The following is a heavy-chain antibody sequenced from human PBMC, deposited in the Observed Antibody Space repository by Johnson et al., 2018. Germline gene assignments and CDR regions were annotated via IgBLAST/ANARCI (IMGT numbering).Heavy chain of an antibody. J-gene: IGHJ6*03. CDR2: MNPNSGNT. CDR3: ARGLGGSYYYYMDV. V-gene: IGHV1-8*01. Sequence: QVQLVESGAEVKKXGASVKVXCKASGYTFTSYDINWVRQATGHGLEWMGWMNPNSGNTGYAQKFQGRVTMTRNTSISTAYMELSSLRSEDTAGYYCARGLGGSYYYYMDVWGKGTTVTVSS. D-gene: IGHD3-16*01. CDR1: GYTFTSYD.